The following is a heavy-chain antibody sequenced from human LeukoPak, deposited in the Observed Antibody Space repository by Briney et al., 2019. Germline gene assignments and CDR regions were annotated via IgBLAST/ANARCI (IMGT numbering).Heavy chain of an antibody. Sequence: PGGSLRLSCAASGFTFSSYAMSWVRQAPGKGLEWVSYISSSSSTIYYADSVKGRFTISRDNAKNSLSLQMNSLRAEDTAVYYCARQRSSTIFGVVTLGYMDVWGRGTTVTVSS. CDR2: ISSSSSTI. J-gene: IGHJ6*03. CDR1: GFTFSSYA. CDR3: ARQRSSTIFGVVTLGYMDV. D-gene: IGHD3-3*01. V-gene: IGHV3-48*01.